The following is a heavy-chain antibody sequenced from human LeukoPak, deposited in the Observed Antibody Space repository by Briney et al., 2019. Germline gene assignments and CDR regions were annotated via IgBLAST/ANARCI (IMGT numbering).Heavy chain of an antibody. J-gene: IGHJ4*02. CDR1: GGSISSDSYY. D-gene: IGHD6-19*01. CDR3: AELGYSSGLGY. V-gene: IGHV4-39*01. CDR2: IYYSGST. Sequence: SETLSLTCTVSGGSISSDSYYWAWIRQPPGKGLEWIASIYYSGSTHYNPSLKSRVTISVDTSKNQFSLKLSSVTAADTAVYYCAELGYSSGLGYWGQGTLVTVSS.